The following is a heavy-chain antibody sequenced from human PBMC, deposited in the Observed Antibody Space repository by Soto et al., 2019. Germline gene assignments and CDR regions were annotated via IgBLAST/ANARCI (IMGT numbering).Heavy chain of an antibody. CDR2: VSGSGDST. Sequence: GGSLRLSCAASAFTFSSYAMSWVRQAPGKGREWVSAVSGSGDSTYYADSVKGRFTISRDNSKNTLYLQMNSLRAEDTAVYYCAKGRASDCPGCTQDYWGQGTLVTVSS. V-gene: IGHV3-23*01. CDR1: AFTFSSYA. J-gene: IGHJ4*02. CDR3: AKGRASDCPGCTQDY. D-gene: IGHD2-21*02.